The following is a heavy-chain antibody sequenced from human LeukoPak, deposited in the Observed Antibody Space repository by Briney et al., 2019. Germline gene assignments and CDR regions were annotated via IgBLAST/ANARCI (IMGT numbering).Heavy chain of an antibody. J-gene: IGHJ6*02. CDR3: ARDRVSGYCSGGSCYYYYYGMDV. Sequence: ASVKVSCKASGYTFTSYAMHWVRQAPGQRLEWMGWINAGNGNTKYSQKFQGRVTITTDTSASTAYMELSSLRSEDTAVYYSARDRVSGYCSGGSCYYYYYGMDVWGQGTTVTVSS. CDR2: INAGNGNT. V-gene: IGHV1-3*01. CDR1: GYTFTSYA. D-gene: IGHD2-15*01.